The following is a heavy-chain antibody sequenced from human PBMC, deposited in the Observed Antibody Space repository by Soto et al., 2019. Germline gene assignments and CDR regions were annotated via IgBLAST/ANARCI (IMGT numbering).Heavy chain of an antibody. Sequence: PSETLSLTCVVSNFSISSGYYWGWIRQSPGKGLEWIANIYRSGTTSYNPSLKSRVTISVDPSKNQFSLMLTAVTAADTAVYYCARTHSGSYYLVFNYWGRGSLVTVSS. J-gene: IGHJ4*02. CDR1: NFSISSGYY. D-gene: IGHD1-26*01. CDR3: ARTHSGSYYLVFNY. V-gene: IGHV4-38-2*01. CDR2: IYRSGTT.